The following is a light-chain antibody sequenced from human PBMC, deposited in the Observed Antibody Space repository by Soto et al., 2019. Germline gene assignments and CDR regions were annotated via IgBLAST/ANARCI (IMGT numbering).Light chain of an antibody. CDR2: GAS. J-gene: IGKJ3*01. CDR1: QTVSTNY. Sequence: EIVLTQSPGTLSLSPGERATLSCRASQTVSTNYLAWYQQKPGQAPRLLIYGASKRATGIPDRFSGSGSGTDFTLTVSSLQAEDVAVYYCQQYQSLPFTFGPGTKVHIE. V-gene: IGKV3-20*01. CDR3: QQYQSLPFT.